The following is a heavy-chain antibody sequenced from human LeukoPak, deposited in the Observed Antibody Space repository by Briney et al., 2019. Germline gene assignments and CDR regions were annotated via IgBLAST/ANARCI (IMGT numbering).Heavy chain of an antibody. CDR3: ARDLVGAKNYYYYGMDV. J-gene: IGHJ6*04. D-gene: IGHD1-26*01. CDR1: GYTFTSYA. CDR2: INAGNGNT. V-gene: IGHV1-3*01. Sequence: ASVKVSCKASGYTFTSYAIHWVRQAPGQRLEWMGWINAGNGNTKYSQKFQGRVTITRDTSASTAYMELSSLRSEDTAVYYCARDLVGAKNYYYYGMDVWGKGTTVTVSS.